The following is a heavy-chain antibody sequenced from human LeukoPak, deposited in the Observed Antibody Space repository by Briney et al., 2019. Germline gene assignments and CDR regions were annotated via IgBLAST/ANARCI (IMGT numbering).Heavy chain of an antibody. D-gene: IGHD5-24*01. J-gene: IGHJ4*02. V-gene: IGHV4-31*01. Sequence: PSETLSLTCTVSGGSISGGGYYWSWIRQHPGKGLEWIGYIYYSGTAYYNPSLKSPVVISIDTSENQFSLKVSSVTAADTAVYYCAGRHGDTGASEYWGQGILVTVSS. CDR3: AGRHGDTGASEY. CDR1: GGSISGGGYY. CDR2: IYYSGTA.